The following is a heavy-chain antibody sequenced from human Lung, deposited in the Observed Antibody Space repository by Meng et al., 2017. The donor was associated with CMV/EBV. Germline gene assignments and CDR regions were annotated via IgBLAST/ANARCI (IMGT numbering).Heavy chain of an antibody. D-gene: IGHD2-2*01. CDR3: ARGRVRVAQSYATLAWDLDL. J-gene: IGHJ2*01. CDR1: TEYD. CDR2: MNPDTDNT. Sequence: TEYDINCWRQSTGQGPEWRGWMNPDTDNTGNARRFQARVTFNRDTATTTAYMSLRSLSSEDTAVYYCARGRVRVAQSYATLAWDLDLWGRGTLVTVSS. V-gene: IGHV1-8*03.